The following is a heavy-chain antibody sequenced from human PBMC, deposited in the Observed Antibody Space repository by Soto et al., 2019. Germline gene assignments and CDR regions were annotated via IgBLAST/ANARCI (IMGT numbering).Heavy chain of an antibody. CDR3: ARDMTVFTVPYFDY. CDR1: GGSSKNYA. Sequence: QVQLVQSGAEVKKPGSSVKVSCKASGGSSKNYAISWVRQAPGQGLEWVGGIIPISGTADYAQKFQGRLTITADQSTSTAYMELSSLRSEDAAVYYCARDMTVFTVPYFDYWGQGTLVTVSS. V-gene: IGHV1-69*01. D-gene: IGHD2-21*02. J-gene: IGHJ4*02. CDR2: IIPISGTA.